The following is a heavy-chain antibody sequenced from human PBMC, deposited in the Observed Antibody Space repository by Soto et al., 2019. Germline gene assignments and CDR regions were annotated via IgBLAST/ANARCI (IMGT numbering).Heavy chain of an antibody. CDR1: GGSFSGYY. Sequence: PSETLSLTCAVYGGSFSGYYWSWIRQPPGKGLEWIGEINHSGSTNYNPSLKSRVTISVATSKNQFSLKLSSVTAADTAVYYCARALNYDILTGPTLFDYWGQGTLVTVSS. J-gene: IGHJ4*02. V-gene: IGHV4-34*01. D-gene: IGHD3-9*01. CDR2: INHSGST. CDR3: ARALNYDILTGPTLFDY.